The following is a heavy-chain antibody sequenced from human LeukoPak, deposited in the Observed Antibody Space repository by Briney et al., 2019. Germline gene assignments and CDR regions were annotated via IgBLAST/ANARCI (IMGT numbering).Heavy chain of an antibody. CDR3: AREYFYDSSGYSDAFDI. J-gene: IGHJ3*02. V-gene: IGHV3-30*03. Sequence: GRSLRLSCAASGFTFSSYGMHWVRQAPGKGLEWVAVISYDGSYKYYADSVKGRFTISRDNSKNTLYLQMNSLRAEDTAVYYCAREYFYDSSGYSDAFDIWGQGTMVTVSS. D-gene: IGHD3-22*01. CDR1: GFTFSSYG. CDR2: ISYDGSYK.